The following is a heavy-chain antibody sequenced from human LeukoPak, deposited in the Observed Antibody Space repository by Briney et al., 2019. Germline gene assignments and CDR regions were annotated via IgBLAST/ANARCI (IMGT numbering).Heavy chain of an antibody. D-gene: IGHD3-10*01. CDR1: GYSISSGYY. CDR3: QVRGVSSNPSDY. Sequence: SETLSLTCAVSGYSISSGYYWGWIRQPPGKGLEWIGSIYHSGSTYYNPSLKSRVTISEDTSKNQFSLKLSSVTAADTAVYYCQVRGVSSNPSDYWGQGTLVTVSS. V-gene: IGHV4-38-2*01. J-gene: IGHJ4*02. CDR2: IYHSGST.